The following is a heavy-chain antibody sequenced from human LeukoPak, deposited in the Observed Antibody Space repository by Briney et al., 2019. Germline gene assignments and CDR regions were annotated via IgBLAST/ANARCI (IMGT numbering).Heavy chain of an antibody. CDR3: ASGYSYGFGY. CDR2: IYSSGNT. J-gene: IGHJ4*02. V-gene: IGHV4-59*01. D-gene: IGHD5-18*01. Sequence: PSETLSLTCTVSGDSINSYYWSWIRQPPGKGLEWIGYIYSSGNTNYNPSLKSRVVISVDTSNNRLSLKVNSVTAADTAVYYCASGYSYGFGYWGQGTLVTVSS. CDR1: GDSINSYY.